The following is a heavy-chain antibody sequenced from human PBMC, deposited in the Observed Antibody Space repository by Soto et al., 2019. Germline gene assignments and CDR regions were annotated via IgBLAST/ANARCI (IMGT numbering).Heavy chain of an antibody. CDR1: GGSFSGYY. V-gene: IGHV4-34*01. CDR2: INHSGST. J-gene: IGHJ5*02. CDR3: ARVPGDFWSGYYENNWFDP. Sequence: SETLSLTCAVYGGSFSGYYWSWIRQPPGKGLEWIGEINHSGSTNYNPSLKSRVTISVDTSKNQFPLKLSSVTAADTAVYYCARVPGDFWSGYYENNWFDPWGQGTLVTVSS. D-gene: IGHD3-3*01.